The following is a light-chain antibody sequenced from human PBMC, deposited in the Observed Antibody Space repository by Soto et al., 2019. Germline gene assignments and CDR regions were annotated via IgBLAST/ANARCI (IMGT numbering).Light chain of an antibody. CDR1: SSNIGSNY. CDR2: RNN. J-gene: IGLJ2*01. Sequence: QSVLTQPPSASGTPGQRVTISCSGSSSNIGSNYVYWYQQLPGTAPKLLIYRNNQRPSGVPDRFSGSKSGTSRSLAISGLRSEDEADYYCAAWDDSLSGPVFGGGTKLTVL. V-gene: IGLV1-47*01. CDR3: AAWDDSLSGPV.